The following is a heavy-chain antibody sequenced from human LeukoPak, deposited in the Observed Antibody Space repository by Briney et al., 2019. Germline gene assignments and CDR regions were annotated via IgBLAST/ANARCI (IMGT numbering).Heavy chain of an antibody. CDR3: TTDPSGPTMIVVVMSGLLGNWFDP. Sequence: GRSLRLSCAASGFTFSSYGMHWVRQAPGKGLEWVAVISYDGSNKYYADSVKGRFTISRDNSKNTLYLQMNSLKTEDTAVYYCTTDPSGPTMIVVVMSGLLGNWFDPWGQGTLVTVSS. D-gene: IGHD3-22*01. J-gene: IGHJ5*02. V-gene: IGHV3-30*03. CDR2: ISYDGSNK. CDR1: GFTFSSYG.